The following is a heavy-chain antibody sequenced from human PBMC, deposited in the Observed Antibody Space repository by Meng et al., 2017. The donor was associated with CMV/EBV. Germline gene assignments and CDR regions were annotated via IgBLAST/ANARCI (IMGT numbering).Heavy chain of an antibody. CDR1: GYTFTGYY. CDR3: ARSITMVRGVIKVGYYYGMDV. Sequence: ASVTVSCKASGYTFTGYYMHWVRQAPGQGREWMGWINPNSVGTNYAQNVQGRVTMTRDTSISTAYMELSRLRSDDTAVYYCARSITMVRGVIKVGYYYGMDVWGQGTTVTVSS. J-gene: IGHJ6*02. CDR2: INPNSVGT. D-gene: IGHD3-10*01. V-gene: IGHV1-2*02.